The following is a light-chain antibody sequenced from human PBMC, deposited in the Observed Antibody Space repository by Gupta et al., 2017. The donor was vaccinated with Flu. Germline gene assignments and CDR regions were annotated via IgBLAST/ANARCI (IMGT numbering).Light chain of an antibody. J-gene: IGKJ1*01. Sequence: PSTLSASVGDRVTITCRARQSINTWMAWYQQKPGKAPILLIYMASKLDTGVPSRFSGSGSGTEFTLTIRSRQPDDFATYYCRQENTHPWTFGQGTMVEI. CDR1: QSINTW. CDR3: RQENTHPWT. V-gene: IGKV1-5*03. CDR2: MAS.